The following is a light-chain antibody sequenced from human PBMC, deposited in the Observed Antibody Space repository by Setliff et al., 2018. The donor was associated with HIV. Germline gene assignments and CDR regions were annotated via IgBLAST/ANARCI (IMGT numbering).Light chain of an antibody. CDR1: SSDVGSYNF. CDR2: DVS. J-gene: IGLJ1*01. Sequence: QSVLTQPASVSGSPGQSITISCSGTSSDVGSYNFVSWYQQHPGKAPQLIIYDVSQRPSGVSSRFSDSKSGNTASLTISGLQAEDQADYYCCSYTSSLTYVFGTGTKVTVL. V-gene: IGLV2-14*03. CDR3: CSYTSSLTYV.